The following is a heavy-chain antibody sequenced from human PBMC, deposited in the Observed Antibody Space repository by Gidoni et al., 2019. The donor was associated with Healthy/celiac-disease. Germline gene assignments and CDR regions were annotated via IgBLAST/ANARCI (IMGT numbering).Heavy chain of an antibody. CDR1: GFTFSDDY. CDR2: ISSSGSTI. J-gene: IGHJ4*02. Sequence: QVQMVESGGGLVKPGGSLRLSCAASGFTFSDDYVSWIRPAPGKGLGWVSYISSSGSTIYYADSVKGRFTIARDNAKNSLYLQMNSLRAEDTAVYYCATVGGIAVAGTGYWGQGTLVTVSS. CDR3: ATVGGIAVAGTGY. D-gene: IGHD6-19*01. V-gene: IGHV3-11*01.